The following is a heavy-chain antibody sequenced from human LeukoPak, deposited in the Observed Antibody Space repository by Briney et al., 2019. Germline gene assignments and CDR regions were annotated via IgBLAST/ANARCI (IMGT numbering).Heavy chain of an antibody. J-gene: IGHJ6*03. Sequence: SETLSLTCTVSGGSISSYYWSWIRQPAGKGLEWIGRIYTSGSTNYNPSLKSRVTMSVDTSKNQFSLKLSSVTAADTAVYYCARDRRGPGYYYYYMDVWGKGTTVTVSS. CDR2: IYTSGST. D-gene: IGHD2-2*01. CDR1: GGSISSYY. V-gene: IGHV4-4*07. CDR3: ARDRRGPGYYYYYMDV.